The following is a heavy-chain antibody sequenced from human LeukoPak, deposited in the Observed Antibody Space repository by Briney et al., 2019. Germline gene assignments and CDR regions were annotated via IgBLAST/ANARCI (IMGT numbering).Heavy chain of an antibody. D-gene: IGHD3-3*01. Sequence: GGSLRLSCVASGFTFSDYGVHWVRQAPGKGLEWVAFIRSDGSDKNYADSVKGRSTISRDNFNSTLCLQMNSLRAEDTAVYYCAKDFDFWSGYLDYWGQGTLVTVSS. CDR2: IRSDGSDK. V-gene: IGHV3-30*02. J-gene: IGHJ4*02. CDR3: AKDFDFWSGYLDY. CDR1: GFTFSDYG.